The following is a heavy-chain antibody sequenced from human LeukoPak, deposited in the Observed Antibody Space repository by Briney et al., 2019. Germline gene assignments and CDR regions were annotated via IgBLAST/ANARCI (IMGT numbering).Heavy chain of an antibody. D-gene: IGHD6-13*01. CDR3: ARGDSSWYGWFDP. CDR1: GFTFSSYS. V-gene: IGHV3-48*04. CDR2: ISSSSSTI. Sequence: GGSLRLSCAASGFTFSSYSMNWVRQAPGKGLEWVSYISSSSSTIYYADSVKGRFTISRDNAKNSLYLQMNSLRAEDTAVYYCARGDSSWYGWFDPWGQGTLVTVSS. J-gene: IGHJ5*02.